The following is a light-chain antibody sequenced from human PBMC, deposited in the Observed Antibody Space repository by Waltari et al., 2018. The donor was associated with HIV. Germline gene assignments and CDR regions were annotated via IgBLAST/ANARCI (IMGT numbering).Light chain of an antibody. CDR3: SSYAGSNNVI. J-gene: IGLJ2*01. CDR2: EVN. V-gene: IGLV2-8*01. CDR1: SSDVGGYNY. Sequence: QSALTQPPSASGSPGQSVTISCTGTSSDVGGYNYVSWYQHHPGKAPKHMIYEVNTRPSGVPDRFSGSKSVNTASLTVSGLQPEDEADYYCSSYAGSNNVIFGGGTKLTVL.